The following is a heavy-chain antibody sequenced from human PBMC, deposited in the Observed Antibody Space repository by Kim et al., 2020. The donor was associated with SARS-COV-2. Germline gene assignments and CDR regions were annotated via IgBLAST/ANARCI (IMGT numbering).Heavy chain of an antibody. Sequence: GESLKISCKGSGYSFTSYWISWVRQMPGKGLEWMGRIDPSDSYTNYSPSFQGHVTISADKSISTAYLQWSSLKASDTAMYYCARPSTGDSSGYNGRFDYWGQGTLVTVSS. D-gene: IGHD3-22*01. CDR1: GYSFTSYW. J-gene: IGHJ4*02. V-gene: IGHV5-10-1*01. CDR2: IDPSDSYT. CDR3: ARPSTGDSSGYNGRFDY.